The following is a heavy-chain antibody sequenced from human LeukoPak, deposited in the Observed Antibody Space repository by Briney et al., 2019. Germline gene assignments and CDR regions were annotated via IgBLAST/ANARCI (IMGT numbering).Heavy chain of an antibody. Sequence: LGGSLKISCKHSGYSFANYWIGWVRQMPGKGLEWMGIIYPGDSDTRYSPSFQGHVTMVVNKSISTAYLQWTSLKASATAMYYCARHDYGDWGQGTLVTVSS. D-gene: IGHD4-17*01. CDR2: IYPGDSDT. CDR3: ARHDYGD. V-gene: IGHV5-51*01. J-gene: IGHJ4*02. CDR1: GYSFANYW.